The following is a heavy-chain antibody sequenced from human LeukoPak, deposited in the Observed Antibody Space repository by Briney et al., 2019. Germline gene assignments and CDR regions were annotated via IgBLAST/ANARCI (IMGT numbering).Heavy chain of an antibody. CDR3: ARERWQRWFDP. CDR2: TYSGGST. J-gene: IGHJ5*02. V-gene: IGHV3-53*01. Sequence: GGSLRLSCAASGFTVSSNYMSWVRQAPGKGLEWVSVTYSGGSTYYADSVKGRFTISRDNSKNTLYLQMNSLRAEDTAVYYCARERWQRWFDPWGQGTLVTVSS. D-gene: IGHD3-16*01. CDR1: GFTVSSNY.